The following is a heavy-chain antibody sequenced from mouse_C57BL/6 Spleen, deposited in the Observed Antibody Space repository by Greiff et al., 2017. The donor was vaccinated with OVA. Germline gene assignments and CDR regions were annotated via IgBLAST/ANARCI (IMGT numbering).Heavy chain of an antibody. Sequence: QVQLQQPGAELVKPGASVKLSCKASGYTFTSYWMHWVKQRPGQGLEWIGMIHPNSGSTNYNEKFKSKATLTVDKSSSTAYMQLSSLTSGDTAVYYSTIAVGSLDYWGQGTTLKVSS. D-gene: IGHD1-1*01. V-gene: IGHV1-64*01. CDR1: GYTFTSYW. J-gene: IGHJ2*01. CDR3: TIAVGSLDY. CDR2: IHPNSGST.